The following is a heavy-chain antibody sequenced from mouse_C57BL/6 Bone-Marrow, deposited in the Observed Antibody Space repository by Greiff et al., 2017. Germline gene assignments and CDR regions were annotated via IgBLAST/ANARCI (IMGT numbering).Heavy chain of an antibody. V-gene: IGHV1-12*01. CDR3: ARSLGWFAY. J-gene: IGHJ3*01. CDR1: GYTFTSYK. Sequence: QVQLQQSGAELVRPGASVKISCKASGYTFTSYKMHWVKQTPRKGLEWIGAIYPGNGDTSYNQKFKGKATLTVDKSSSTAYMQLSSLTSEDSAVYLCARSLGWFAYWGQGTLVTVSA. CDR2: IYPGNGDT.